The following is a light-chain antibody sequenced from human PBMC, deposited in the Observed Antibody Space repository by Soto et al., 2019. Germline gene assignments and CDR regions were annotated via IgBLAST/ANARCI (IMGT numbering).Light chain of an antibody. Sequence: EIVLTQSPGTLSLSPGERATLSCRASQSVSRSYLAWYQHKHGQAPRLLIYGASSRATGIPDRFSGSGSGTDFTITISRLEPEDFAVYYCQQYGSSPRTFGQGTKVEI. CDR2: GAS. V-gene: IGKV3-20*01. CDR3: QQYGSSPRT. J-gene: IGKJ1*01. CDR1: QSVSRSY.